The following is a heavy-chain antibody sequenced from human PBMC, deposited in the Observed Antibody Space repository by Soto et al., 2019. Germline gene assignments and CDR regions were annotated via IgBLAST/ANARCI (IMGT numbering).Heavy chain of an antibody. CDR1: GYTFTNYD. CDR2: MNPNSGNT. Sequence: QVQLVQSGAEVKKPGASVKVSCKASGYTFTNYDINWVRQATGQGLEWMGWMNPNSGNTGSAQKFQGRITMNRDTSTGTAYMELTSLRYEDTAVYHCARVWGTIDYWGQGTLVTVSS. CDR3: ARVWGTIDY. D-gene: IGHD3-16*01. J-gene: IGHJ4*02. V-gene: IGHV1-8*01.